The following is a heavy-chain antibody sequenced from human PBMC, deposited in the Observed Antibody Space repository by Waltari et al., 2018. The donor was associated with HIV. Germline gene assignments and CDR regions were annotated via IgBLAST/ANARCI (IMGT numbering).Heavy chain of an antibody. J-gene: IGHJ6*02. D-gene: IGHD1-1*01. V-gene: IGHV3-23*01. CDR2: LSGSGGST. Sequence: EVQLLESGGGLVQPGGSLRLSCVGSGFTFRNYGCTWVRQAPGKGLEWVSGLSGSGGSTHYADSVKGRFTISRDNSNNTSYLQMNSLRAEDTVVYYCAIQYNPLNNYYYGMDVWGQGTTVTVSS. CDR3: AIQYNPLNNYYYGMDV. CDR1: GFTFRNYG.